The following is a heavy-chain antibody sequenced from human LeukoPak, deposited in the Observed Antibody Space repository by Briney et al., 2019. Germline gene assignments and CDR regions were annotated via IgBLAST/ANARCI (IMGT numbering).Heavy chain of an antibody. CDR2: IYSSGST. J-gene: IGHJ4*02. CDR1: GGSIRSYY. D-gene: IGHD3-9*01. CDR3: AKDGGYYDVLTGNWAPHIDY. V-gene: IGHV4-4*07. Sequence: KSSETLSLTCTVSGGSIRSYYWSWIRQPAEKGLEWIGRIYSSGSTNYNPSLKSRVTMSVDTSKNQFSLKLSSVTAADTAVYYCAKDGGYYDVLTGNWAPHIDYWGQGTLVTVSS.